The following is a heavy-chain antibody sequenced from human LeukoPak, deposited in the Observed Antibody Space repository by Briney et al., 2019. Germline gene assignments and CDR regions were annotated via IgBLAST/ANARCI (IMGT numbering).Heavy chain of an antibody. Sequence: GGFLRLSCAASGFTFSSYSMNWVRQAPGKGLEWVSYISSSSSTIYYADSVKGRFTISRDNAKNSLYLQMNSLRAEDTAVYYCATKGSMWDYVWGSYRPFDYWGQGTLVTVSS. CDR3: ATKGSMWDYVWGSYRPFDY. J-gene: IGHJ4*02. CDR1: GFTFSSYS. V-gene: IGHV3-48*04. CDR2: ISSSSSTI. D-gene: IGHD3-16*02.